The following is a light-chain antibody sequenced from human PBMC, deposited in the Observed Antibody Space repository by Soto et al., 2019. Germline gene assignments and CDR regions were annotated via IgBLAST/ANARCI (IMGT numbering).Light chain of an antibody. Sequence: DIQMTQSPSSLSASVGDRVSITCQASQNINNYLNWYTQKPGRAPKLLIYDASNSEAGVPSRFRGSASGTDFTLTIRRLKPEDIATDDCQQYENLPTFGQGTRLEIK. V-gene: IGKV1-33*01. J-gene: IGKJ5*01. CDR1: QNINNY. CDR3: QQYENLPT. CDR2: DAS.